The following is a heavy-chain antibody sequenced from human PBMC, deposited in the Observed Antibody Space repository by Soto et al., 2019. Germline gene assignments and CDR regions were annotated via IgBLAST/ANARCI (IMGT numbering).Heavy chain of an antibody. CDR3: ARVAFYYDSSGYYELRYFDY. CDR2: IYYSGST. Sequence: KPSETLSLTCTVSGGSISSYYWSWIRQPPGKGLEWIGYIYYSGSTNYNPSLKSRVTISVDTSKNQFSLKLSSVTAADTAVYYCARVAFYYDSSGYYELRYFDYWGQGTLVTVSS. D-gene: IGHD3-22*01. V-gene: IGHV4-59*01. CDR1: GGSISSYY. J-gene: IGHJ4*02.